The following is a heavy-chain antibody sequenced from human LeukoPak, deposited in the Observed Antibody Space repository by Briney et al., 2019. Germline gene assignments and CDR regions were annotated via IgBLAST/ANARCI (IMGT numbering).Heavy chain of an antibody. CDR1: GGSITSDSYY. V-gene: IGHV4-61*02. J-gene: IGHJ3*02. Sequence: PSETLSLTCTVSGGSITSDSYYWSWIRQPAGKGLEWIGRIYTSGSTNYNPSLKSRLTISVDTAKNQFSLKLSSVTAADTAVYYCARVVLGGYYDSSGYYGKDAFDIWGQGTMVTVSS. CDR2: IYTSGST. CDR3: ARVVLGGYYDSSGYYGKDAFDI. D-gene: IGHD3-22*01.